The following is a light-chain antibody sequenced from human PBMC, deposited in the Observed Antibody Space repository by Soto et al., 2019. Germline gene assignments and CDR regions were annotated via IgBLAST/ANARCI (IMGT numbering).Light chain of an antibody. CDR1: HNIDTW. CDR3: QQYNRYPYT. J-gene: IGKJ3*01. CDR2: DAS. Sequence: DIQMTQSPSALSTSVGDRGTITCLSSHNIDTWLAWYQQKPGRAPKLLISDASTLESGVPSRFSGSGSGTEFTLTISGLQPDDFATYYCQQYNRYPYTFGPGTKVDIK. V-gene: IGKV1-5*01.